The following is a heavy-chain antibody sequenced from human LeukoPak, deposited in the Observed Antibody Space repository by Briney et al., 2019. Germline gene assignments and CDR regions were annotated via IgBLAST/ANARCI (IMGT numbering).Heavy chain of an antibody. CDR1: GVSFNDYY. CDR3: TRMTTGHDY. D-gene: IGHD4-17*01. Sequence: SETLSLTCAVSGVSFNDYYWSWVRQTQGKALEWIGEINHSGYTNDSPSLKSRVTLSIDTSRKQFSLNLRSVTVADTGIYYCTRMTTGHDYWGQGTLVTVSS. J-gene: IGHJ4*02. CDR2: INHSGYT. V-gene: IGHV4-34*01.